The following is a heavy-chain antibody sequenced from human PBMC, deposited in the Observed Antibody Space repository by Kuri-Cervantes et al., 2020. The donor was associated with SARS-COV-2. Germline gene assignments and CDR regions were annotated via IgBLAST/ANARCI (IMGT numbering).Heavy chain of an antibody. J-gene: IGHJ5*02. Sequence: SETLSLTCSISGGYVNRGSYYWTWIRQAPGKGLEWIAYMYYNVKTTYNPSLKSRVTISADTSKNQFSLKLTSVTAADTAVYYCARRGSGGWSRTWFDAWGQGTLVTVSS. CDR1: GGYVNRGSYY. V-gene: IGHV4-61*01. CDR3: ARRGSGGWSRTWFDA. D-gene: IGHD2-15*01. CDR2: MYYNVKT.